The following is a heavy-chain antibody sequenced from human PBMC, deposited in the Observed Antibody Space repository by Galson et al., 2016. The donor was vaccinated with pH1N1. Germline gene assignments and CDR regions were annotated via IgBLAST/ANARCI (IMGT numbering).Heavy chain of an antibody. CDR2: IYYSGST. J-gene: IGHJ5*02. CDR1: GGSISSGGYY. D-gene: IGHD3-22*01. V-gene: IGHV4-31*03. Sequence: TLSLTCTVSGGSISSGGYYWSWIRQHPGKGLEWIGYIYYSGSTYYNPSLKSRVIISVDTSKNQFSPNLSSVTAADTAVYYCVRAYYDSSPRNWFDPWGQGTLVTVSS. CDR3: VRAYYDSSPRNWFDP.